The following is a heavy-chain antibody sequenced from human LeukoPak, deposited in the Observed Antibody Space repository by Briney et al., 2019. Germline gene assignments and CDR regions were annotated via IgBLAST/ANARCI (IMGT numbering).Heavy chain of an antibody. Sequence: SETLSLTCAVYGGSFSGCYWSWIRQPPGKGLEWIGEINHSGSTNYNPSLKSRVTIPVDTSKNQFSLKLSSVTAADTAVYYCAREKIGYYDGSGRGWFDPWGQGTLVTVSS. CDR3: AREKIGYYDGSGRGWFDP. CDR1: GGSFSGCY. J-gene: IGHJ5*02. V-gene: IGHV4-34*01. CDR2: INHSGST. D-gene: IGHD3-22*01.